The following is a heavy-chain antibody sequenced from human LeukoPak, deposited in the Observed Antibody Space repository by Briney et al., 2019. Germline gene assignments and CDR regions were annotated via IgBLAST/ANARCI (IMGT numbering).Heavy chain of an antibody. D-gene: IGHD3-3*01. CDR2: INRSGDTT. V-gene: IGHV1-46*01. CDR1: GYTFTSYY. Sequence: ASVKVSCKASGYTFTSYYMHWVRQAPGQGREWMGIINRSGDTTAYAQKFQGRVTMARDASTSTVYMELRSLRSEDTAVYYCARELRFLEWSPRGWFDPWGQGTLVTVSS. J-gene: IGHJ5*02. CDR3: ARELRFLEWSPRGWFDP.